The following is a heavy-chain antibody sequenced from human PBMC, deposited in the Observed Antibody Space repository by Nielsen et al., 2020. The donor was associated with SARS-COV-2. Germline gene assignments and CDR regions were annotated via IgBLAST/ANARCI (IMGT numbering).Heavy chain of an antibody. CDR2: FDPEDGET. CDR3: AASIAAAVIYYYYGMDV. V-gene: IGHV1-24*01. Sequence: ASVKVSCKVSGYTLTELSMHWVRQAPGKGLEWMGGFDPEDGETIYAQKFQGRVTMTEDTSTDTAYMELSSLRSEDTAVYYCAASIAAAVIYYYYGMDVWGQGTTVTVS. CDR1: GYTLTELS. D-gene: IGHD6-13*01. J-gene: IGHJ6*02.